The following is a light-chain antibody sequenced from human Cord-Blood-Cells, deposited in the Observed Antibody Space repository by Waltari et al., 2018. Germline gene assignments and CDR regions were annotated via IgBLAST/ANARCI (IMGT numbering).Light chain of an antibody. V-gene: IGKV3-20*01. CDR1: QSVSSSY. CDR3: QQYGSSPPGIT. CDR2: GAS. Sequence: VLTQSPGTLSLSPGDRATLSCRASQSVSSSYLAWYQQKPGQAPRLLIYGASSRATGIPDRFSGSGSGTDFTLTISRLEPEDFAVYYCQQYGSSPPGITFGQGTRLEIK. J-gene: IGKJ5*01.